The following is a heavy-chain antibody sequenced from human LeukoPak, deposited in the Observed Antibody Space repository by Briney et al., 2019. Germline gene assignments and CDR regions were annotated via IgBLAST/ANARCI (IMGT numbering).Heavy chain of an antibody. CDR3: ARALVYYYDSSGYPLDY. Sequence: GASVKLSCKASGYTFTGYYMHWVRQAPGQGLEWMGRINPNSGGTNYAQKFQGRVTMTRDTSISTAYMELSRLRSDDTAVYYCARALVYYYDSSGYPLDYWGQGTLVTVSS. D-gene: IGHD3-22*01. V-gene: IGHV1-2*06. CDR2: INPNSGGT. CDR1: GYTFTGYY. J-gene: IGHJ4*02.